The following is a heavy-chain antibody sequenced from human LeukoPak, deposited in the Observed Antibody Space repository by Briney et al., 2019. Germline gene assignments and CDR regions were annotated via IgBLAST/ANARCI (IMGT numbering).Heavy chain of an antibody. D-gene: IGHD4-17*01. V-gene: IGHV4-34*01. Sequence: PSETLSLTCAVNGGSFSGYYWSWIRQPPGNGLDLIGEINHSGSTNYNPSLKSRVTISVDTSKNQFSLKLSSVTAADTAVYYCAGPPGYGDYALDYWGQGTLVTVSS. CDR3: AGPPGYGDYALDY. J-gene: IGHJ4*02. CDR2: INHSGST. CDR1: GGSFSGYY.